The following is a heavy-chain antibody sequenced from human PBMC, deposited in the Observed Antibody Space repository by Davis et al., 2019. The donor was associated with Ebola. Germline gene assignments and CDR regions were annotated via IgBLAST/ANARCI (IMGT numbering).Heavy chain of an antibody. D-gene: IGHD4-17*01. CDR3: ARVDENGDTDY. CDR1: GFTFDDYA. Sequence: GGSLRLSCAASGFTFDDYAMHWVRQAPGKGLEWVSLISGDGGSTYYADSVKGRFTISRDNSKNTLYLQMNSLRAEDTALYYCARVDENGDTDYWGQGTLVTVSS. CDR2: ISGDGGST. V-gene: IGHV3-43*02. J-gene: IGHJ4*02.